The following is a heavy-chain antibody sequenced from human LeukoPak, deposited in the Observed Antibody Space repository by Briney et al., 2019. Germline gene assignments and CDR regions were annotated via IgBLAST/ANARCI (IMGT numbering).Heavy chain of an antibody. CDR1: GFTFSSYG. Sequence: TGGSLRLSCAASGFTFSSYGMHWVRQAPGKGLEWVAVISYDGSNKYYADSVKGRFTISRDNSKNTLYLQMNSLRAEDTAVYYCARPPYYDFWSGYYFSAFDIWGQGTMVTVSS. CDR2: ISYDGSNK. D-gene: IGHD3-3*01. V-gene: IGHV3-30*03. CDR3: ARPPYYDFWSGYYFSAFDI. J-gene: IGHJ3*02.